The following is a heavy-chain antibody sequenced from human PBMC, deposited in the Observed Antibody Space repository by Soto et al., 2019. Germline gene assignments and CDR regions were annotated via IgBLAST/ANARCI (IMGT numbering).Heavy chain of an antibody. J-gene: IGHJ6*03. CDR3: ARSWADITMVRGVYYYYYYMDV. D-gene: IGHD3-10*01. Sequence: GLEWMGWINPNSGGTNYAQKFQGWVTMTRDTSISTAYMELSRLTSDDTAVYYCARSWADITMVRGVYYYYYYMDVSGKGTTVTVSS. V-gene: IGHV1-2*04. CDR2: INPNSGGT.